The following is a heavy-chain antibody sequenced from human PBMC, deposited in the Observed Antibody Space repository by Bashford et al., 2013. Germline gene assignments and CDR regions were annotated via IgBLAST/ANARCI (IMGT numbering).Heavy chain of an antibody. D-gene: IGHD3-10*01. Sequence: GSLRLSCAASGFTFSSYAMSWVRQAPGKGLEWVSAISGSGGSTYYADSVKGRFTISRDNSKNTLYLQMNSLRAEDTAVYYCAKDLSPRCYFDYWGQGTLVTVSS. CDR1: GFTFSSYA. J-gene: IGHJ4*02. V-gene: IGHV3-23*01. CDR3: AKDLSPRCYFDY. CDR2: ISGSGGST.